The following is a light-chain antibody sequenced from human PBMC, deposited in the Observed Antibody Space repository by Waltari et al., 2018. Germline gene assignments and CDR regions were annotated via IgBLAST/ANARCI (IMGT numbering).Light chain of an antibody. CDR2: VAT. Sequence: DIVMTQSPDSLAVSLGERATINCNSSQSIMYSSNNQNFLAWYQKKPGHPPKLLIYVATTRQSGVPDRFTGGWSGTDFTLTISSLQAEDVAVYYCQQCFVTPFTVGPGARVEIK. CDR1: QSIMYSSNNQNF. J-gene: IGKJ3*01. V-gene: IGKV4-1*01. CDR3: QQCFVTPFT.